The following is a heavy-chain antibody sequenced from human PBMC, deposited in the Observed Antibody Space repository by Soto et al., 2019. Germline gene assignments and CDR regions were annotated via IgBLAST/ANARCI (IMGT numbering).Heavy chain of an antibody. CDR2: ISSSSSTI. Sequence: EVQLVESGGGLVKPGGSLRLSCAASGFTFSSYSMNWVRQAPGKGLEWVSSISSSSSTIYYADSVKGRFTISRDNAKNSLYLQMNSLRDEDTAVYYCARVWSGYSGYAVDYWGQGTLVTVSS. V-gene: IGHV3-21*01. CDR3: ARVWSGYSGYAVDY. J-gene: IGHJ4*02. CDR1: GFTFSSYS. D-gene: IGHD5-12*01.